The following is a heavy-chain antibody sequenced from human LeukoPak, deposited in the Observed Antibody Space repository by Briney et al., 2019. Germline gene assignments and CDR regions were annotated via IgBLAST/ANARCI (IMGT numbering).Heavy chain of an antibody. J-gene: IGHJ3*02. CDR3: ARGRYYDFWSGYSDAFDI. V-gene: IGHV4-34*01. CDR1: GGSFSGYY. D-gene: IGHD3-3*01. CDR2: INHSGST. Sequence: SETLSLTCAVYGGSFSGYYWSWIRQPPGKGLEWIGEINHSGSTNYNPSLRSRVTISVDTSKNQFSLKLSSVTAADTAVYYCARGRYYDFWSGYSDAFDIWGQGTMVTVSS.